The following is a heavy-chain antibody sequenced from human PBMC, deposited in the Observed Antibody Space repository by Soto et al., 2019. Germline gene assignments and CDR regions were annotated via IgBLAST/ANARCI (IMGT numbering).Heavy chain of an antibody. CDR2: INHSGST. D-gene: IGHD3-16*02. J-gene: IGHJ5*02. V-gene: IGHV4-34*01. CDR1: GGSFSGYY. CDR3: ARTGIMITFGGVIVRNWFDP. Sequence: SETLSLTCAVYGGSFSGYYRSWIRQPPGKGLECIGEINHSGSTNYNPSLKSRVTISVDTSKNQFSLKLSSVTAADTAVYFCARTGIMITFGGVIVRNWFDPWGQGTLVTVSS.